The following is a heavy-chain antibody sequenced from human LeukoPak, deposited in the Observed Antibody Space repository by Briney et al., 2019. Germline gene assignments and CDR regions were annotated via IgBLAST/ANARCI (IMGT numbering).Heavy chain of an antibody. Sequence: GESLKISCKGSGYSFTSYWLGWVRQMPGKGLEWMGIIYPGDSDTRYSPSFQGQVTISADKSISTAYLQWSSLKASDTAMYYCARPIYSSSSMFDYWGQGTLVTVSS. CDR2: IYPGDSDT. CDR1: GYSFTSYW. CDR3: ARPIYSSSSMFDY. D-gene: IGHD6-6*01. V-gene: IGHV5-51*01. J-gene: IGHJ4*02.